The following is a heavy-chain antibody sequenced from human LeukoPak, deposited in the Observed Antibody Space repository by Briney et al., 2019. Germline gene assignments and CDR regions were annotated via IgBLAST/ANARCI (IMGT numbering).Heavy chain of an antibody. CDR2: ISGSGGST. J-gene: IGHJ4*02. V-gene: IGHV3-23*01. CDR1: GFTFSDYY. Sequence: GGSLRLSCAASGFTFSDYYMSWVRQAPGKGLEWVSAISGSGGSTYYADSVKGRFTISRDNSKNTLYLQMNSLRAEDTAVYYCAKKQQWLVVDYWGQGTLVTVSS. D-gene: IGHD6-19*01. CDR3: AKKQQWLVVDY.